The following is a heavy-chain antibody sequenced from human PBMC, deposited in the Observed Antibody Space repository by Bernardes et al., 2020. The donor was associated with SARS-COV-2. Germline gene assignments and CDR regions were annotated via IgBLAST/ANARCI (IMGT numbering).Heavy chain of an antibody. V-gene: IGHV1-69*13. Sequence: SVKVSCKASGGTFGSYAISWVRQAPGQGLEWMGRIIPIFGTANYAQKFQGRVTITADESTSTAYMELSSLRSEDTAVYYCARDLGSGSYYNPGWFDPWGQGTLVTVSS. CDR1: GGTFGSYA. CDR3: ARDLGSGSYYNPGWFDP. D-gene: IGHD3-10*01. J-gene: IGHJ5*02. CDR2: IIPIFGTA.